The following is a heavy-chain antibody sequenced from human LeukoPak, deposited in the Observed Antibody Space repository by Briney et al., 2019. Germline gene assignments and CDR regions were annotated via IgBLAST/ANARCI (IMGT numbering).Heavy chain of an antibody. CDR2: IDPSDSYT. CDR3: ARHPNEDGWYFGDY. V-gene: IGHV5-10-1*01. Sequence: GESLKISCQGSGYSFTSYWISWVRQMPGKGLGWMGRIDPSDSYTNYSPSFQGHVTISADKSISTAYLQWSSLKASDTAMYYCARHPNEDGWYFGDYWGQGTLVTVSS. J-gene: IGHJ4*02. D-gene: IGHD6-19*01. CDR1: GYSFTSYW.